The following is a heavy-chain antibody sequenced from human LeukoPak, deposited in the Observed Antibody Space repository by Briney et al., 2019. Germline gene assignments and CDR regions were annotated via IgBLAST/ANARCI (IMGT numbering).Heavy chain of an antibody. Sequence: GGSLRLSCAASGFTFSSYEMNWVRQAPGKGLEWVSYISSSGSAIYYADSVKGRFTISRDNAKNSLWLQMNSLRAEDTAVYYCARRSGYYNYFDYWGQGTLVTVSS. J-gene: IGHJ4*02. CDR1: GFTFSSYE. D-gene: IGHD3-22*01. V-gene: IGHV3-48*03. CDR2: ISSSGSAI. CDR3: ARRSGYYNYFDY.